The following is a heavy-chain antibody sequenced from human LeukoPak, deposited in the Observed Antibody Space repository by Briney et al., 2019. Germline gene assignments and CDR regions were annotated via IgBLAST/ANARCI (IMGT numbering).Heavy chain of an antibody. J-gene: IGHJ4*02. V-gene: IGHV3-11*01. Sequence: GGSLRLSCAASGFTFSDYYMSWIRQAPGKGPEWLSYISGSGSPTFYADSVKGRFIISRDNAKNSLYLQMSSLRAEDTAVYYCAGDLGYCTNGVCHTRFDYWGQGTLVAVSS. D-gene: IGHD2-8*01. CDR2: ISGSGSPT. CDR3: AGDLGYCTNGVCHTRFDY. CDR1: GFTFSDYY.